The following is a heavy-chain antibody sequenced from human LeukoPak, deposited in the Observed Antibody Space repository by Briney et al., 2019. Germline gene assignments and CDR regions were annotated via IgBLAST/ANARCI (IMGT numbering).Heavy chain of an antibody. J-gene: IGHJ3*02. CDR2: ISGSGGST. CDR3: ATNAGPGPDDALDI. V-gene: IGHV3-23*01. CDR1: GFTFSSYA. Sequence: GGSLRLSCAASGFTFSSYAMSWVRQAPGKGLDWVSTISGSGGSTYYADSVKGRFTISRDNSKNTLYLQMNSLGAEDTAVYYCATNAGPGPDDALDIWGQGTMVTVSS.